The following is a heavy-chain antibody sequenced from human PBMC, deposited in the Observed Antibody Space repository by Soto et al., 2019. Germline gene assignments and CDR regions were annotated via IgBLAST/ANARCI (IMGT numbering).Heavy chain of an antibody. CDR2: VNPILIMS. V-gene: IGHV1-69*04. D-gene: IGHD3-10*01. CDR1: GDTFSFYS. Sequence: QVPLVQSGAEVKRPGSSVEVSCKASGDTFSFYSINWVRQAPGLGLEWMGRVNPILIMSTYAQRFQGRVTMTAAKSTSTAYMELSGRRSEDTAMYYCATRYGSGYRAFDYWGQGALVTVSS. CDR3: ATRYGSGYRAFDY. J-gene: IGHJ4*02.